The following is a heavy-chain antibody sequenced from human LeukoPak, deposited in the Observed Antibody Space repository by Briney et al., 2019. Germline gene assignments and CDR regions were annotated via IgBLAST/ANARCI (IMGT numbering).Heavy chain of an antibody. D-gene: IGHD7-27*01. CDR1: GFTFSSYA. J-gene: IGHJ5*02. Sequence: GGSLRLSCAASGFTFSSYAMSWVRQAPGKRLEWVSAISGGGGSTYYADSVKGRFTISRDNSKNTLYLQMNSLRAEDTAVYYCAKESANWGYNWFDPWGHGPLVTVSS. CDR2: ISGGGGST. V-gene: IGHV3-23*01. CDR3: AKESANWGYNWFDP.